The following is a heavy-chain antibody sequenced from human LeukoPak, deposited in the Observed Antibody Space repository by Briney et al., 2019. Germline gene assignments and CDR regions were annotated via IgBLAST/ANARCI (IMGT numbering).Heavy chain of an antibody. Sequence: PSETLSLTCTVSGGSISSSSYYWGWIRQPPGKGLEWIGSIYYSGSTYYNPSLKSRVTISVDTSKNQFSLKLSSVTAADTAVYYCARPREGYDSSGYYYGWFDPWGQGTLVTVSS. CDR3: ARPREGYDSSGYYYGWFDP. J-gene: IGHJ5*02. V-gene: IGHV4-39*01. D-gene: IGHD3-22*01. CDR2: IYYSGST. CDR1: GGSISSSSYY.